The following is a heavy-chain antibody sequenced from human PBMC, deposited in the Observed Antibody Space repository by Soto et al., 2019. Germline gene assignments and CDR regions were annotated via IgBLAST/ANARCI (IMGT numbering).Heavy chain of an antibody. V-gene: IGHV4-34*01. D-gene: IGHD2-2*01. Sequence: SETLSLTCAVYGGSFSGCYWSWIRQPPGKGLEWIGEINHSGSTNYNPSLKSRVTISVDTSKNQFSLKLSSVTAADTAVYYCARRGVVPAAIKLNGLYFDYWGQGTLVTVSS. CDR3: ARRGVVPAAIKLNGLYFDY. CDR2: INHSGST. J-gene: IGHJ4*02. CDR1: GGSFSGCY.